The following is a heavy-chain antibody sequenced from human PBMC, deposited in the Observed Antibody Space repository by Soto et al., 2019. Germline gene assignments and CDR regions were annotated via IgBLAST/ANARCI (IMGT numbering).Heavy chain of an antibody. V-gene: IGHV3-33*01. D-gene: IGHD3-10*01. CDR2: IWYDGSRI. CDR3: ARWYYGSGSNYCMDV. J-gene: IGHJ6*02. Sequence: QVQLVESGGGVVQPGRSLRLSCAASGFTFSSHGMHWVRQAPGKGLDWVAVIWYDGSRIYYADSVEGRFTISRDNSKNTLYLQMDSLRAEDTAVYYCARWYYGSGSNYCMDVWGQGTTVTVSS. CDR1: GFTFSSHG.